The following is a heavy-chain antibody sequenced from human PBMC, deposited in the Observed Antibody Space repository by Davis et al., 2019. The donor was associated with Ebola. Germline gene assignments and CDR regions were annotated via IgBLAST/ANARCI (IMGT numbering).Heavy chain of an antibody. Sequence: HTGGSLRLSCVASGFTFTDYWMHWVRQVPGKGLVWVSRINSDGRTTNYADFVKGRFTISRDNTKNTVHLQMNSLRVEDTAEYYCVRAGSPPQFYYYYGMDDWGQGTTVIVSS. CDR1: GFTFTDYW. CDR3: VRAGSPPQFYYYYGMDD. CDR2: INSDGRTT. J-gene: IGHJ6*02. V-gene: IGHV3-74*01. D-gene: IGHD3-10*01.